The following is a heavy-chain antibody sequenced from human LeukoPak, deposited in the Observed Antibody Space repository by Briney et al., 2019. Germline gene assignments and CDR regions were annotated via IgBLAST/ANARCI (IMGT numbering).Heavy chain of an antibody. CDR1: GGSFSGYY. CDR3: ARGGGHYDILTGYVFDY. J-gene: IGHJ4*02. Sequence: SETQSLTCAVYGGSFSGYYWSWIRQPPGKGLEWIGEINHSGSTNYNPSLKSRVTISVDTSKNQFSLKLSSVTAADTAVHYCARGGGHYDILTGYVFDYWGQGTLVTVSS. D-gene: IGHD3-9*01. CDR2: INHSGST. V-gene: IGHV4-34*01.